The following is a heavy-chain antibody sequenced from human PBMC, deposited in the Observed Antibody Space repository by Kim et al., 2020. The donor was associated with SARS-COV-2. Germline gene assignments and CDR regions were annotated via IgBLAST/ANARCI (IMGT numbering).Heavy chain of an antibody. CDR3: ARVARGSGSYDYYGMDV. D-gene: IGHD3-10*01. CDR2: IYYSGST. V-gene: IGHV4-31*03. Sequence: SETLSLTCTVSGGSISSGAYYWSWIRQHPGKGLEWIGYIYYSGSTYYNPSLKSRVTISIDTSKNQFSLKLRSVTAADTAVYYCARVARGSGSYDYYGMDVWGQGTPVTVSS. CDR1: GGSISSGAYY. J-gene: IGHJ6*02.